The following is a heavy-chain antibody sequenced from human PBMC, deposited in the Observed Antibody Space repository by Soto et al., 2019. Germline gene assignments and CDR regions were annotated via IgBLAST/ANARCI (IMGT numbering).Heavy chain of an antibody. J-gene: IGHJ4*02. Sequence: ASVKVSCKASGYTFINYGITWVRQAPGQGLEWMGWITPYNGNTNYAQKLQGRVTMTTDTSTSTAYMEVRSLRSDDTAVYYCAKGEGFLDYWGQGTLVTVSS. CDR2: ITPYNGNT. V-gene: IGHV1-18*01. CDR3: AKGEGFLDY. CDR1: GYTFINYG. D-gene: IGHD2-15*01.